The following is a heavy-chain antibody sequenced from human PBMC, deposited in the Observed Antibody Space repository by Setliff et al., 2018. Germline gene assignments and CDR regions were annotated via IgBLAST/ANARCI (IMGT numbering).Heavy chain of an antibody. D-gene: IGHD1-20*01. Sequence: PSETLSLTCTVSGASVRSGPYYWSWIRQPPGKGLEWIGEINHSGSTNYNPSLKSRVTISMDTSKNQFSLKVSSATAADTALYYCARDGNNWNDLDYWGHGTLVTVSS. CDR3: ARDGNNWNDLDY. CDR1: GASVRSGPYY. CDR2: INHSGST. J-gene: IGHJ4*01. V-gene: IGHV4-39*07.